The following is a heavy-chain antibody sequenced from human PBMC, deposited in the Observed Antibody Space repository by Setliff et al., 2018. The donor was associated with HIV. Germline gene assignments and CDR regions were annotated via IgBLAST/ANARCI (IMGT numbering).Heavy chain of an antibody. J-gene: IGHJ4*02. D-gene: IGHD3-22*01. CDR1: GGSFSGYY. CDR3: ARGDYYDSSGYEGLDS. CDR2: VSYSGNT. Sequence: ASETLSLTCAVYGGSFSGYYRSWIRQSPGKGLEWIGEVSYSGNTNYNPSLKSRLNISVDKSKNQFSLKVSSVTAADTAVYYCARGDYYDSSGYEGLDSWGQGTLVTVSS. V-gene: IGHV4-34*01.